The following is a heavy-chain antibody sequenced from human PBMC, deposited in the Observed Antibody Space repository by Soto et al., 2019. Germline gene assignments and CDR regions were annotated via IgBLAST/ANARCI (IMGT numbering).Heavy chain of an antibody. CDR1: GYTFTSYG. D-gene: IGHD6-13*01. Sequence: ASVKVSCKASGYTFTSYGIRWVRQAPGQGLELMGWIGAYNGNTNYAQKLQGRVTMTTDTSTSTAYMELRSLRSDDTAVYYCARDPRGSPGIAAAGTGWFDPWGQGTLVTVYS. V-gene: IGHV1-18*01. CDR3: ARDPRGSPGIAAAGTGWFDP. CDR2: IGAYNGNT. J-gene: IGHJ5*02.